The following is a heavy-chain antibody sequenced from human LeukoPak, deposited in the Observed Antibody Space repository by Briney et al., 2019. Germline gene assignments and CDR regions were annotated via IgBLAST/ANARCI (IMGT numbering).Heavy chain of an antibody. D-gene: IGHD4-17*01. J-gene: IGHJ4*02. CDR1: GFTFSSYA. Sequence: TAGSLRLSCAASGFTFSSYAMSWVRQATGKGLEWVSAISGSGGSTYYADSVKGRFTISRDNSKNTLYLQMNSLRAEDTAVYYCAKDEPYGDYVDYWGQGTLVTVSS. V-gene: IGHV3-23*01. CDR3: AKDEPYGDYVDY. CDR2: ISGSGGST.